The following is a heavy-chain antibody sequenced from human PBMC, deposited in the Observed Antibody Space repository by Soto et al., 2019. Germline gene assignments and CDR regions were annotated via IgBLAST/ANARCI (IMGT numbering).Heavy chain of an antibody. CDR2: IKSKTDGGTT. Sequence: GGSLRLSCAASGFTFSNAWMNWVRQAPGKGLEWVGRIKSKTDGGTTDYAAPVKGRFTISRDDSKNTLYLQMNSLKTEDTAVYYCTTDLKGYCSGGSCYYFDYWGQGTLVTVSS. D-gene: IGHD2-15*01. CDR1: GFTFSNAW. V-gene: IGHV3-15*07. J-gene: IGHJ4*02. CDR3: TTDLKGYCSGGSCYYFDY.